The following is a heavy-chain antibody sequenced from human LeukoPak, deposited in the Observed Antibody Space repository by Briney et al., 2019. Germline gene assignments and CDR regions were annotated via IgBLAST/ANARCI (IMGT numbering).Heavy chain of an antibody. D-gene: IGHD3-10*02. Sequence: PGGSLRLSCAASGFSFTTYWMSWVRQAQGKGLEWVAVISYDGSNKYYADSVKGRFTISRDNSKNSLYLQMNSLRAEDTAVYYCAELGITMIGGVWGKGTTVTISS. V-gene: IGHV3-30*18. CDR2: ISYDGSNK. CDR1: GFSFTTYW. J-gene: IGHJ6*04. CDR3: AELGITMIGGV.